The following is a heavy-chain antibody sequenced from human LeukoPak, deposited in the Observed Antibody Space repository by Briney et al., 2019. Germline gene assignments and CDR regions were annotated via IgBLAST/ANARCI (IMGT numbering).Heavy chain of an antibody. V-gene: IGHV3-48*03. CDR1: GFTFSTYE. Sequence: GGSLRLSCAASGFTFSTYEMNWVRQAPGKGLEWVSYISSRGSAIYYADSVKGRFTISRDNAKKSLYLQMNSLRAEDTAVYYCATHELKDAFDIWGQGTMVTVSS. J-gene: IGHJ3*02. CDR2: ISSRGSAI. CDR3: ATHELKDAFDI. D-gene: IGHD3-10*01.